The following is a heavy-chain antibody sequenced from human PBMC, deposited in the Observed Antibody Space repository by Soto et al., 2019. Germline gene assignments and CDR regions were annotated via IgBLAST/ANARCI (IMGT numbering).Heavy chain of an antibody. CDR2: IKTDGTYT. CDR3: ARPKGAAYSAFDV. D-gene: IGHD2-21*01. J-gene: IGHJ3*01. V-gene: IGHV3-74*01. CDR1: GFTVSNHW. Sequence: EVQLVESGGGLVQPGGSLTLSCAASGFTVSNHWMHWVPHAPEKGLESISRIKTDGTYTEYADSVKGGLTISRDNAKNILYLQMDRLRPEDTAVYFCARPKGAAYSAFDVWGQGTVVTVSS.